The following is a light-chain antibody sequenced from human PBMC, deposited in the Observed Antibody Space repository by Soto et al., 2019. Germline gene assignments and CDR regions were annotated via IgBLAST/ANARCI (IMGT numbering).Light chain of an antibody. Sequence: DIVMTQSPGSLAVSLGERATINCKSSQRVLSTSSNKNYLAWYQKKPGQPPKLLFYWASTRASGVSDRFSGNGSETDFSLTIFSLQAEDGAEYYCHQYYTTPCTFGQGTKREIK. CDR1: QRVLSTSSNKNY. V-gene: IGKV4-1*01. CDR2: WAS. J-gene: IGKJ2*02. CDR3: HQYYTTPCT.